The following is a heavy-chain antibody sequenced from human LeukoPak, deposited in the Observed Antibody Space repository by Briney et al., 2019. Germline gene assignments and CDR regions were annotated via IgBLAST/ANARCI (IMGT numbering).Heavy chain of an antibody. V-gene: IGHV4-38-2*01. CDR2: ICHSGRT. J-gene: IGHJ4*02. CDR1: GYSIRSDYC. CDR3: ARIGSSRGFDY. Sequence: SETLSLRCALSGYSIRSDYCWGWIRKPPGKGLECIGTICHSGRTYYNPSLKSLITASVDTYKNQFSLNLSSVTAADTAVYYCARIGSSRGFDYWGQGTLVTVSS. D-gene: IGHD6-6*01.